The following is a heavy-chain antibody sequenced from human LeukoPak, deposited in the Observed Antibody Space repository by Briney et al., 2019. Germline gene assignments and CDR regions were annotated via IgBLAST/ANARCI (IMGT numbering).Heavy chain of an antibody. D-gene: IGHD2-8*01. V-gene: IGHV4-4*07. Sequence: SETLSLTCTVSGGSTSSYYWSWIRQPAGKGLEWIGRIYTSGSTNYNPSLKSRVTMSVDTSKNQFSLKLSSVTAADTAVYYCARGDRPREIPPLIRKKNAFDIWGQGTMVTVSS. J-gene: IGHJ3*02. CDR3: ARGDRPREIPPLIRKKNAFDI. CDR2: IYTSGST. CDR1: GGSTSSYY.